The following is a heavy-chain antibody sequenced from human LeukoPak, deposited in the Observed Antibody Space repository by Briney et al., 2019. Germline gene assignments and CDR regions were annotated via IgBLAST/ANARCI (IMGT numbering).Heavy chain of an antibody. V-gene: IGHV3-23*01. CDR3: AKDGGLWISAHWGDS. J-gene: IGHJ4*02. Sequence: GGSLRLSCTASGFTFSSYTMSWVRQAPGKGLKWVSTISTGGGNTYYADSVQGRFTVSRDDSKNTLYLQMNSLRAEDTAVYYCAKDGGLWISAHWGDSWGRGTLVTVSS. CDR1: GFTFSSYT. CDR2: ISTGGGNT. D-gene: IGHD2-2*03.